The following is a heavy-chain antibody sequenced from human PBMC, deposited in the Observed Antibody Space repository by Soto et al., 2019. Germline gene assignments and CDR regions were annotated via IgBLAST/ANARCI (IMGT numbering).Heavy chain of an antibody. D-gene: IGHD3-3*01. Sequence: PGGSLRLSCAASGFTFSSYSMNWVRQAPGKGLEWVSSISSSSSYIYYPDSVKGRFTISRDNAKNSLYLQMNSLRAEDTAVYYCARVQYYDFWSGYSGAFDIWGQGTMVTVSS. CDR2: ISSSSSYI. CDR1: GFTFSSYS. CDR3: ARVQYYDFWSGYSGAFDI. J-gene: IGHJ3*02. V-gene: IGHV3-21*01.